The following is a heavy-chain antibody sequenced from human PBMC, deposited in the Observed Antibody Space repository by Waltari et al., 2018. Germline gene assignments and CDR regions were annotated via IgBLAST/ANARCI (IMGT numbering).Heavy chain of an antibody. Sequence: EVQLVESGGGLVKPGGSLRLSCAASGFTVSDAWRTWVCRAPGKGLWWVARIKSESDGGTTTYAAPVKDRFTISRDDSENKVFLQMNGLKSEDTGVYYCTTVSHTGSYYRYYYMDVWGEGTTVTISS. J-gene: IGHJ6*03. D-gene: IGHD3-10*01. CDR3: TTVSHTGSYYRYYYMDV. CDR2: IKSESDGGTT. V-gene: IGHV3-15*01. CDR1: GFTVSDAW.